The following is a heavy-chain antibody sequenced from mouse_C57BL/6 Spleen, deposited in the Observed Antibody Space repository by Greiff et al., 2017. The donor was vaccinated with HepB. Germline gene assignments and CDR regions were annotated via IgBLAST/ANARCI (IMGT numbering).Heavy chain of an antibody. CDR1: GYTFTDYY. CDR2: IYPGSGNT. D-gene: IGHD1-1*01. CDR3: ARDSSYRCSY. V-gene: IGHV1-76*01. Sequence: VQLQQSGAELVRPGASVKLSCKASGYTFTDYYINWVKQRPGQGLEWIARIYPGSGNTYYNEKFKGKATLTAEKSSSTAYMQLSSLTSEDSAVYFCARDSSYRCSYWGQGTLVTVSA. J-gene: IGHJ3*01.